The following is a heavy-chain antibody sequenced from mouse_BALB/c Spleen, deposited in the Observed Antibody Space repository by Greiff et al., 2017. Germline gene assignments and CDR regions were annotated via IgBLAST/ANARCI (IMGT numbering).Heavy chain of an antibody. Sequence: EVMLVESGGGLVKPGGSLKLSCAASGFAFSSYDMSWVRQTPEKRLEWVAYISSGGGSTYYPDTVKGRFTISRDNAKNTLYLQMSSLKSEDTAMYYCARILSYYYGSSFAYWGQGTLVTVSA. V-gene: IGHV5-12-1*01. CDR2: ISSGGGST. CDR3: ARILSYYYGSSFAY. J-gene: IGHJ3*01. CDR1: GFAFSSYD. D-gene: IGHD1-1*01.